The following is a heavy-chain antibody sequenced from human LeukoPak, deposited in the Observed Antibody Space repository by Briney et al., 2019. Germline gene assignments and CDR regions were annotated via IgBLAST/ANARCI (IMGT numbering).Heavy chain of an antibody. D-gene: IGHD3-10*01. J-gene: IGHJ3*01. CDR1: GFTVSSNY. V-gene: IGHV3-66*01. Sequence: GGSLRLSCAASGFTVSSNYMSWVRQAPGKGLEWVSVIFSGGSTYYADSVKGRFTISRDNSKNTLYLQMNSLRAEDTAVYYCAREALWFGDLGAFDVWGQGTMVTVSS. CDR3: AREALWFGDLGAFDV. CDR2: IFSGGST.